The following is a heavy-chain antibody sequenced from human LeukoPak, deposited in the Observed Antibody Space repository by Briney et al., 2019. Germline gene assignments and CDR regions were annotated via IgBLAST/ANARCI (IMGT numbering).Heavy chain of an antibody. D-gene: IGHD3-3*01. Sequence: ASVKVSCKGSGYTFTGYYMQWVRQGPGQGKEWMGWINTNSGGRKYEQKFQGRGSITRDTDNSKDYMELNRLRSDDPAVYYCARDEYYAFWSGYYSRFAPWGQGTLVTVSS. J-gene: IGHJ5*02. CDR2: INTNSGGR. V-gene: IGHV1-2*02. CDR1: GYTFTGYY. CDR3: ARDEYYAFWSGYYSRFAP.